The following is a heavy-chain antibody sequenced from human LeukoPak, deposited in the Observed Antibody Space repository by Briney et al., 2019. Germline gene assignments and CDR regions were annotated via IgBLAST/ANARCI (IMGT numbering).Heavy chain of an antibody. CDR1: GYTFTRYG. Sequence: ASVKVSCKASGYTFTRYGISWVRQAPGQGLEWMGWISAYNGNTNYAQKLQGRVTMTTDTSTSTAYMELRSLRSDDTAVYYCARDRPFNIVVVTPIAENDAFDIWGQGTMVTVSS. J-gene: IGHJ3*02. V-gene: IGHV1-18*01. D-gene: IGHD2-21*02. CDR2: ISAYNGNT. CDR3: ARDRPFNIVVVTPIAENDAFDI.